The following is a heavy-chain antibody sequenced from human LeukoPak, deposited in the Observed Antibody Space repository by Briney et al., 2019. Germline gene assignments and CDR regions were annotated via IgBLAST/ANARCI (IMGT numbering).Heavy chain of an antibody. Sequence: SVKVSCEASGGTFSSYAISWVRQAPGQGLEWMGGIIPIFGTANYAQKFQGRVTITTDESTSTAYMELSSLRSEDTAVYYCARGIAAYYYYYMDVWGKGTTVTVSS. D-gene: IGHD2-21*01. V-gene: IGHV1-69*05. CDR2: IIPIFGTA. CDR3: ARGIAAYYYYYMDV. J-gene: IGHJ6*03. CDR1: GGTFSSYA.